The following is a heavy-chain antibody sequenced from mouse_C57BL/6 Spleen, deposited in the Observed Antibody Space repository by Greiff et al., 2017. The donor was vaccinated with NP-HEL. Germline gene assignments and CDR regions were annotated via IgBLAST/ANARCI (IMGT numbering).Heavy chain of an antibody. CDR2: INYDGSST. J-gene: IGHJ1*03. CDR1: GRDGRGEG. Sequence: EVKLVESEGGLVKWGREMKSEGKVEGRDGRGEGGAGGGRGPEKGLEWVANINYDGSSTYYLDSLKSRFIISRDNAKNILYLQMSSLKSEDTATYYCARAGGYYWYFDVWGTGTTVTVSS. D-gene: IGHD2-2*01. CDR3: ARAGGYYWYFDV. V-gene: IGHV5-16*01.